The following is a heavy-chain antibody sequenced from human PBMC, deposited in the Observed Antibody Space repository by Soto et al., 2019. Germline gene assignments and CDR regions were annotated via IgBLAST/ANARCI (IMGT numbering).Heavy chain of an antibody. V-gene: IGHV3-23*01. CDR3: AKARHSGHFAGSYHS. Sequence: PGGSLRLSCAASGFSFIDYAINWVRQVPGRGLEYVAGIGGRGGNAFYADSMKGRFSISRDNSKNTVYLHMHNLRVDDSSMYYCAKARHSGHFAGSYHSWGQGTLVTV. D-gene: IGHD2-15*01. CDR2: IGGRGGNA. CDR1: GFSFIDYA. J-gene: IGHJ5*02.